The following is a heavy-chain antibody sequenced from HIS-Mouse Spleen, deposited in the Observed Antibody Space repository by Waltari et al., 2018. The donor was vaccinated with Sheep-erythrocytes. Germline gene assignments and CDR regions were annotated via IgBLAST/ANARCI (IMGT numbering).Heavy chain of an antibody. CDR1: GFTVSSNY. D-gene: IGHD6-19*01. CDR3: ARASSGWFRGFDY. J-gene: IGHJ4*02. Sequence: EVQLVESGGGLIQPGGSLRLSCAASGFTVSSNYRSWVRQAPGKGVEWVSVIYSGGSTYYADSVKGRFTISRDNSKNTLYLQMNSLRAEDTAVYYCARASSGWFRGFDYWGQGTLVTVSS. V-gene: IGHV3-53*01. CDR2: IYSGGST.